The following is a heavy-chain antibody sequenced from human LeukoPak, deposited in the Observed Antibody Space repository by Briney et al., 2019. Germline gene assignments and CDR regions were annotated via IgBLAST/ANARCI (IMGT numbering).Heavy chain of an antibody. V-gene: IGHV4-34*01. CDR2: INHSGST. CDR1: GGSFSGYY. D-gene: IGHD3-9*01. CDR3: ARGPSSRYYDILTGYYSAYYFDY. J-gene: IGHJ4*02. Sequence: SETLSLTCAVYGGSFSGYYWSWIRQPPGKGLEWIGEINHSGSTNYNPSLKSRVTISVDTSKNQFSLKLSSVTAADTAVYYCARGPSSRYYDILTGYYSAYYFDYWGQGTLVTVSS.